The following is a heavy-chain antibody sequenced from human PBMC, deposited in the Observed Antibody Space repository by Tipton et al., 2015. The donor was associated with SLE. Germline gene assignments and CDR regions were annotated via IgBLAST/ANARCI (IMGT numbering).Heavy chain of an antibody. V-gene: IGHV4-34*01. Sequence: TLSLTCSVSGGSVNTNSYYWTWIRQPPGKGLEWIGEINHSGDTKYTPSLKSRVTISEDSSKNQFSLRLSSVTAADTAVYYCAPPGWPAFETWGQGTMVIVSS. J-gene: IGHJ3*02. D-gene: IGHD5-24*01. CDR3: APPGWPAFET. CDR1: GGSVNTNSYY. CDR2: INHSGDT.